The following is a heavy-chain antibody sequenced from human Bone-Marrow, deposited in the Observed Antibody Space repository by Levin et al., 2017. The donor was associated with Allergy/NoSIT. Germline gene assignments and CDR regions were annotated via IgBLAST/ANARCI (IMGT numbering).Heavy chain of an antibody. D-gene: IGHD3-10*01. CDR1: GFSFSSYS. CDR2: ISDRSSFI. Sequence: SCTASGFSFSSYSMNWVRQAPGKGLEWVSSISDRSSFIYYADSVKGRFTISRDNAKNSLYLQMNSLRAEDTAVYYCARDQVGFATRGYFDYWGQGILVTVSS. J-gene: IGHJ4*02. CDR3: ARDQVGFATRGYFDY. V-gene: IGHV3-21*01.